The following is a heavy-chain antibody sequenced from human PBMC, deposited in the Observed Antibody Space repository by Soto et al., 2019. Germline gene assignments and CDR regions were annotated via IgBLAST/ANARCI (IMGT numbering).Heavy chain of an antibody. CDR2: IYYSGNT. Sequence: SETLSLTCTVSGGSISSSSYYWGWIRQPPGKGLEWIGSIYYSGNTYYNPSLKSRVTISVDTAKNQFSLKLSSVTAADTAVYYCARGLGLNYFAYWGQGTLVTVS. V-gene: IGHV4-39*01. CDR1: GGSISSSSYY. D-gene: IGHD1-26*01. CDR3: ARGLGLNYFAY. J-gene: IGHJ4*02.